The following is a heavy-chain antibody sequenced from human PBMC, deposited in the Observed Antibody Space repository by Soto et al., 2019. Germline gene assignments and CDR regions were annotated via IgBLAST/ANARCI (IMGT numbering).Heavy chain of an antibody. Sequence: SETLSLTCTVSGGSISSSSYYWGWIRQPPGKGLEWIGSIYYSGSTYYNPSLKSRVTISVDTSKNQFSLKLSSVTAADTAVYYCAYESGGWYGGDAFDIWGQGTMVTVSS. V-gene: IGHV4-39*01. D-gene: IGHD6-19*01. CDR3: AYESGGWYGGDAFDI. CDR2: IYYSGST. J-gene: IGHJ3*02. CDR1: GGSISSSSYY.